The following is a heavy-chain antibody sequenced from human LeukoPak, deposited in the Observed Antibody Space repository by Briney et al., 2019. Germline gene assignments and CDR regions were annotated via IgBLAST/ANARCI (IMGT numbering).Heavy chain of an antibody. J-gene: IGHJ4*02. CDR3: ARCGGVDFGDYEFDF. Sequence: SETLSLNCIVSGVSTSSYYWSWIRQPPGRGLEWIGNIHYSGSTNYNPSLRSRVAISVDTSKSQFSLNLTSVTAADTAVYYCARCGGVDFGDYEFDFWGQGTLVTVSS. CDR1: GVSTSSYY. CDR2: IHYSGST. V-gene: IGHV4-59*01. D-gene: IGHD4-17*01.